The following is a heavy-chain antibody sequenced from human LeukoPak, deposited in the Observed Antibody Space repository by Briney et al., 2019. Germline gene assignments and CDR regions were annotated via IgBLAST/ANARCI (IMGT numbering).Heavy chain of an antibody. CDR1: GFIFSDYG. V-gene: IGHV3-30*02. J-gene: IGHJ4*02. CDR3: AKHYYGSGSQKYYLDY. CDR2: VRNDGGDK. Sequence: GGSLRLSCAASGFIFSDYGMHWVRQAPGKGLEWVTMVRNDGGDKYYADSVRGRFTISRDNSKNTLYLQMNSLRPEDTAVYYCAKHYYGSGSQKYYLDYWGQGTLVTVSS. D-gene: IGHD3-10*01.